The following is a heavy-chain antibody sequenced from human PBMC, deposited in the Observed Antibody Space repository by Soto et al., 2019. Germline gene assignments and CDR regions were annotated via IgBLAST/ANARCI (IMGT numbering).Heavy chain of an antibody. CDR3: ATAISRNSDVHSVMDV. V-gene: IGHV1-45*03. CDR1: GSGLRLDY. Sequence: FVKRARTSFGSGLRLDYRDCVLKAKREALEWMGWITPFNGNTNYAQKFQDRVTITRDRSMSTAYMELSSLRSEDTAMYYSATAISRNSDVHSVMDVWVQGTSVTVFS. D-gene: IGHD1-1*01. J-gene: IGHJ6*02. CDR2: ITPFNGNT.